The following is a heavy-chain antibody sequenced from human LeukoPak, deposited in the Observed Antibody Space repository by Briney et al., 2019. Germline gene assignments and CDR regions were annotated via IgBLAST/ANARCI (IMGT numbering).Heavy chain of an antibody. J-gene: IGHJ6*03. CDR3: ARGEGYCSSTSCHPSAYYYMDV. D-gene: IGHD2-2*01. CDR2: IHTTGST. V-gene: IGHV4-61*09. CDR1: GGSINSGSYY. Sequence: PSETLSLTCTVSGGSINSGSYYWNWIRQSARKGLEWIGHIHTTGSTNCNPSLKSRVTTSLDTSKNQFSLKLNSVTAADTAVYYCARGEGYCSSTSCHPSAYYYMDVWGKGTTVTVSS.